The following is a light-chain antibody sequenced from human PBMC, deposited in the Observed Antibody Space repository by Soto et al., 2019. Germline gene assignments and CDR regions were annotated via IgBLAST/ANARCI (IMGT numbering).Light chain of an antibody. Sequence: DIQMTQSRSTLSASVGDRVSITGRASQSLSGWLAWYQQEPGKAPKLLIYAASTLQSGVPSRFSGSGSGTDFTLTISNLQPEDFATYYCQQLERYPSTFGGGTKVDI. V-gene: IGKV1-5*01. CDR2: AAS. CDR3: QQLERYPST. CDR1: QSLSGW. J-gene: IGKJ4*01.